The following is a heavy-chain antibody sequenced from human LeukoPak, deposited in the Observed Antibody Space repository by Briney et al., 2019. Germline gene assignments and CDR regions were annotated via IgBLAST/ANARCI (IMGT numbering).Heavy chain of an antibody. Sequence: PSGTLSLTCTVSGGSISSYYWSWIRQPPGKGLEWIGYIYYSGSTNYNPSLKSRVTISVDTSKNQFSLKLSSVTAADTAVYYCARSDQGDYFDYWGQGTLVTVSS. CDR1: GGSISSYY. J-gene: IGHJ4*02. CDR3: ARSDQGDYFDY. D-gene: IGHD2-2*01. V-gene: IGHV4-59*01. CDR2: IYYSGST.